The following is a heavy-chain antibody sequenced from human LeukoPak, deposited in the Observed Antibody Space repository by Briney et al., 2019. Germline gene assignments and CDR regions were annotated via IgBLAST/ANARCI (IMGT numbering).Heavy chain of an antibody. D-gene: IGHD2-2*01. Sequence: ASVKVSCKASGYTFTGYYLHWVRQAPGQGLEWVGWINLYSGGTNFAQKFQGRVTMTRDTSISTAYMELSRLRSDDTAVYYCARGRRGDCSSTSCYADYWGQGTLVTVSS. CDR1: GYTFTGYY. V-gene: IGHV1-2*02. J-gene: IGHJ4*02. CDR2: INLYSGGT. CDR3: ARGRRGDCSSTSCYADY.